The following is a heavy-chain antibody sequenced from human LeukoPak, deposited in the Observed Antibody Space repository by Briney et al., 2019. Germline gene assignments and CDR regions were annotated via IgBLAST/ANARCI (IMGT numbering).Heavy chain of an antibody. V-gene: IGHV4-4*07. Sequence: PSETLSLTCHVSGGSISSYYWSWIRQAAGRGLEWIGRLHTSGSTTYNPSLKSRVTISLDRSKNQFSLKLRSVTAADTAVYFCAKDTWVFHHYAFDVWGQGKMVIVSS. J-gene: IGHJ3*01. CDR3: AKDTWVFHHYAFDV. D-gene: IGHD1-14*01. CDR1: GGSISSYY. CDR2: LHTSGST.